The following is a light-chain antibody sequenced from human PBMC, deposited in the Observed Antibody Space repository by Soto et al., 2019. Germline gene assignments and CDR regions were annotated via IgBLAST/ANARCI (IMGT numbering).Light chain of an antibody. CDR1: QSISRG. CDR2: DAS. CDR3: QQYNTYSRA. V-gene: IGKV1-5*01. J-gene: IGKJ1*01. Sequence: DIQMTQSPSTLSASVGDRATITCRASQSISRGLAWYQQKSGKAPKLLIYDASSLESGDPSRFSGSGSGTEFILTISSLQPDDFATYYCQQYNTYSRAFGQGTKVEIK.